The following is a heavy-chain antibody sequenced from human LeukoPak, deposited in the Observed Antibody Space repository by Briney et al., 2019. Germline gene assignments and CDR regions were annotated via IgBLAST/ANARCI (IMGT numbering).Heavy chain of an antibody. CDR2: IKQDGSEK. CDR3: ARGRRDGYNLIDAFDI. Sequence: GGSLRLSCAASEFTFSSYWMSWVRQAPGKGLEWVANIKQDGSEKYYVDSVKGRFTISRDNAKNSLSLQMNSLRAEDTAVYYCARGRRDGYNLIDAFDIWGQGTMVTVSS. V-gene: IGHV3-7*01. J-gene: IGHJ3*02. D-gene: IGHD5-24*01. CDR1: EFTFSSYW.